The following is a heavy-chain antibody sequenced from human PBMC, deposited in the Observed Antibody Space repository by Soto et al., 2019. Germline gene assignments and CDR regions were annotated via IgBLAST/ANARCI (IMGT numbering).Heavy chain of an antibody. CDR3: ARVEWGMGAYFDY. Sequence: EVQLVETGGGLIQPGGSLRLSCAASGFTVSSNYMSWVRQAPGKGLEWVSVIYSGGSTYYADSVKGRFTISRDNSKNTLYLQMNSLRAEDTAVYYCARVEWGMGAYFDYWGQGTLVTVSS. CDR2: IYSGGST. CDR1: GFTVSSNY. D-gene: IGHD1-26*01. J-gene: IGHJ4*02. V-gene: IGHV3-53*02.